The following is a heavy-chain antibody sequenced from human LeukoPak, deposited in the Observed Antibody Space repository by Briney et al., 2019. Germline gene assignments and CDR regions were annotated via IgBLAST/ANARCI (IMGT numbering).Heavy chain of an antibody. CDR3: AREGALAGILDF. Sequence: RAGGSLRLSCAASGFTFSDALMSWVRQPPGKGLEWVGRIKSKTDRGTTDYAARVKGRFIVSRDDSKNTLYLQMNSLKTEDTAVYYCAREGALAGILDFWGQGALVTVSS. J-gene: IGHJ4*02. CDR1: GFTFSDAL. V-gene: IGHV3-15*01. D-gene: IGHD6-19*01. CDR2: IKSKTDRGTT.